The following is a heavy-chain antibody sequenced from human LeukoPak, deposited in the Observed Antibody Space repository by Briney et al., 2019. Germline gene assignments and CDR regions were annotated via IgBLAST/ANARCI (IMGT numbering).Heavy chain of an antibody. J-gene: IGHJ6*02. Sequence: GGSLRLSCAASGFTFSSYAMSWVRQAPGKGLEWVSAISGSGGSTYYADSVKGRFTISRDNSKNTLYLQMNSLRAEDTAVYYCAKALIGDTAMVLVHAYGMDVWGQGTTVTVSS. CDR1: GFTFSSYA. D-gene: IGHD5-18*01. V-gene: IGHV3-23*01. CDR2: ISGSGGST. CDR3: AKALIGDTAMVLVHAYGMDV.